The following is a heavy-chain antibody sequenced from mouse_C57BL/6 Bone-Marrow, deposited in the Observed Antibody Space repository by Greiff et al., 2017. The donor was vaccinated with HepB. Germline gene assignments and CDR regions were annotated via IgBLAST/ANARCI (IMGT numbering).Heavy chain of an antibody. CDR1: GFTFNTYA. D-gene: IGHD2-4*01. Sequence: EVQLVESGGGLVQPKGSLKLSCAASGFTFNTYAMHWVRQAPGKGLEWVARIRSKSSNYATYYADSVKDRFTISRDDSQSMLYLQMNNLKTEDTAMYYWVRGGPTMITTEYFDVWGTGTTVTVSS. CDR2: IRSKSSNYAT. V-gene: IGHV10-3*01. CDR3: VRGGPTMITTEYFDV. J-gene: IGHJ1*03.